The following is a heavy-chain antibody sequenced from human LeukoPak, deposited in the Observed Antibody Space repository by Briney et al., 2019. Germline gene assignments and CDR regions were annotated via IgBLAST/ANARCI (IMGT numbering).Heavy chain of an antibody. CDR3: AKDRYSSTWVYFQH. Sequence: PGGSLRLACAASGFTFDDYAMHWVRQAPGKGLEWVSLICGGGGTTYYADSVKGRFTISRDNSKNSLYLQMNSLRTEDTALYYCAKDRYSSTWVYFQHWGQGTLLTVSS. D-gene: IGHD6-13*01. J-gene: IGHJ1*01. CDR2: ICGGGGTT. CDR1: GFTFDDYA. V-gene: IGHV3-43*02.